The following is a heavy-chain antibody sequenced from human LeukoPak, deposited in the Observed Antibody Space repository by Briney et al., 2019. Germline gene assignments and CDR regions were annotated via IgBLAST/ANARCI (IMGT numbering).Heavy chain of an antibody. CDR2: ISGSGGST. D-gene: IGHD4-17*01. Sequence: GGSLRLSCAASGFTFSSYAMSWVRQAPGKGLEWVSAISGSGGSTYYADSVKGRFTISRDNSKNTLYLQMNSLRAEDTAVYYCARDWYGDLNLGPHFDYWGQGTLVTVSS. CDR1: GFTFSSYA. CDR3: ARDWYGDLNLGPHFDY. V-gene: IGHV3-23*01. J-gene: IGHJ4*02.